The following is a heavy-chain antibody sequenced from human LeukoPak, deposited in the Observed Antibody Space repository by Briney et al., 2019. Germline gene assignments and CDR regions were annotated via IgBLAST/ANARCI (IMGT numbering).Heavy chain of an antibody. CDR2: IKSKTDGGTT. Sequence: GGSLRLSCAASGFTFSNAWMSWVRQAPGKGLEWVGRIKSKTDGGTTDYAAPVKGRFTISRDDSKNTLYLQMNSLKTEDTAVYYCTTSSEYYDILTGYYPDAFDIWGQGTMVTVSS. CDR1: GFTFSNAW. V-gene: IGHV3-15*01. D-gene: IGHD3-9*01. CDR3: TTSSEYYDILTGYYPDAFDI. J-gene: IGHJ3*02.